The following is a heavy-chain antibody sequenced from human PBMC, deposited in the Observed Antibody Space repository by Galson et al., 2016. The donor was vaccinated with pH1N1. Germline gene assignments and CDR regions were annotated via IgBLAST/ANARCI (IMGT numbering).Heavy chain of an antibody. CDR2: FDPEDDKP. J-gene: IGHJ2*01. CDR3: ATEYRGSYYVPRYFDL. V-gene: IGHV1-24*01. D-gene: IGHD1-26*01. CDR1: GYTLSELA. Sequence: SVKVSCKVSGYTLSELAIHWVRQTPGKGLEWMGGFDPEDDKPFYAQTFEGRVTMTQDTSTDTAYMQLSSLTSDDAAVHYCATEYRGSYYVPRYFDLWGLGALVSVFS.